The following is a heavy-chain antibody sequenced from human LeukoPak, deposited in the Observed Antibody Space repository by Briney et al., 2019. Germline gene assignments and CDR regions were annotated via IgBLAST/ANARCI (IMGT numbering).Heavy chain of an antibody. J-gene: IGHJ5*02. CDR3: AKVAEMDTILGKFDN. CDR2: ISGNGGRT. D-gene: IGHD5-24*01. V-gene: IGHV3-23*01. CDR1: GFTFSSYA. Sequence: GGSLRLSCAASGFTFSSYAMSWVRHAPGKGLEWVSAISGNGGRTYYADSVKGRFTISRDNSRNTLFLQMNSLRAEDTAVYYCAKVAEMDTILGKFDNWGQGTLVTVSS.